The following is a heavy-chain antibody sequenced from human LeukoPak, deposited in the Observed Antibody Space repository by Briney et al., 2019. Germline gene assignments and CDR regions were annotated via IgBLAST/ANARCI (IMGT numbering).Heavy chain of an antibody. CDR3: ARGGIWSAYYFDY. D-gene: IGHD3-3*01. Sequence: SETLSLTCTVSGGSISSYYWSWIRQPPGKGLEWIGYIYYSGSTNYNPSLNSRVTISVDTSKNQSSLKLSSVTAADTAVYYCARGGIWSAYYFDYWGQGTLVTVSS. CDR2: IYYSGST. V-gene: IGHV4-59*01. J-gene: IGHJ4*02. CDR1: GGSISSYY.